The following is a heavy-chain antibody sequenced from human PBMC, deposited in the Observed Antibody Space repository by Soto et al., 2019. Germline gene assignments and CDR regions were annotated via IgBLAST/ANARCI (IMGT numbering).Heavy chain of an antibody. D-gene: IGHD3-22*01. CDR3: AKEPYGRSGYYGGLDY. CDR1: GFTFTGSA. J-gene: IGHJ4*02. CDR2: MSHDGKNL. V-gene: IGHV3-30*18. Sequence: QVQLVESGGSVVQPGRSLRLSCAASGFTFTGSAMHWVRQAPGKGLEWLASMSHDGKNLYYADFVKGRFTISRDTSKNILSLQMNSLRPEDTAVYYCAKEPYGRSGYYGGLDYWGQGTLVIVSS.